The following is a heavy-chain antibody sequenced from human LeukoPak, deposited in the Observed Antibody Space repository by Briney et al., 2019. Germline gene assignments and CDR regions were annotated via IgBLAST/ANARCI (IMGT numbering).Heavy chain of an antibody. J-gene: IGHJ4*02. D-gene: IGHD3-16*01. CDR2: IYYSGST. V-gene: IGHV4-59*01. CDR3: ARDADPGDGGGFDY. Sequence: SETLSLTCTVSGGSISSYYWSWIRQPPGKGLEWIGYIYYSGSTNYNPSLKSRVTISVDTSKNQFSLKLSSVTAADTAVYYCARDADPGDGGGFDYWGQGTLVTVSS. CDR1: GGSISSYY.